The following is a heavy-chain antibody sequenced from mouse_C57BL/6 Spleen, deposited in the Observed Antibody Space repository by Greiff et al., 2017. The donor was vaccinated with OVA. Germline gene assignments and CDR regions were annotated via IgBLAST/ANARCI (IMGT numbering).Heavy chain of an antibody. V-gene: IGHV3-6*01. J-gene: IGHJ2*01. Sequence: VQLKESGPGLVKPSQSLSLTCSVTGYSITSGYYWNWIRQFPGNKLEWMGYISYDGSNNYNPSLKNRISITRDTSKNQFFLKLNSVTTEDTATYYCARALLRSFDYWGQGTTLTVSS. CDR3: ARALLRSFDY. D-gene: IGHD1-1*01. CDR1: GYSITSGYY. CDR2: ISYDGSN.